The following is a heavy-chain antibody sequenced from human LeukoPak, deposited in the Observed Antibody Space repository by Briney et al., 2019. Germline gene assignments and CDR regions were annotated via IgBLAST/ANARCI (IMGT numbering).Heavy chain of an antibody. V-gene: IGHV4-39*01. CDR3: ARPQKDYYYGMDV. Sequence: SETLSLTCTVSGGSISSSSYYWGWIRQPPGKGLEWIGSIYYSGSTYYNPSLKSRVTISVDTSKNQFSLKLSSVTAADTAVYYCARPQKDYYYGMDVWGQGTTVTVS. J-gene: IGHJ6*02. CDR2: IYYSGST. CDR1: GGSISSSSYY.